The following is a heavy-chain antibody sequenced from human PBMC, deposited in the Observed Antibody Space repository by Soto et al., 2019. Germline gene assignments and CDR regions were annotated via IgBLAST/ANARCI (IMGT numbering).Heavy chain of an antibody. CDR2: IVPIYRTA. Sequence: QVQLVQSGAEVKKPGSSVKVSCKASGGTFSSYRINWVRQAPGQGLEWVGGIVPIYRTADYAQKFQGRVTITADESARISYMERRSLKSQDTAFYYCVRDSGAKLSSSWGKGTLVTVSS. J-gene: IGHJ4*02. CDR1: GGTFSSYR. CDR3: VRDSGAKLSSS. D-gene: IGHD6-13*01. V-gene: IGHV1-69*01.